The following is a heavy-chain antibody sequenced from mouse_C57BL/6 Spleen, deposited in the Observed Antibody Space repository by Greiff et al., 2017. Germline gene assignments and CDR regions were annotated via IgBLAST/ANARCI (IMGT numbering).Heavy chain of an antibody. Sequence: EVQRVESEGGLVQPGSSMKLSCTASGFTFSDYYMAWVRQVPEKGLEWVANINYDGSSTYYLDSLKSRFIISRDNAKNILYLQMSSLKSEDTATYYCAMESYYDYDHAMDYWGQGTSVTVSS. J-gene: IGHJ4*01. CDR1: GFTFSDYY. D-gene: IGHD2-4*01. CDR3: AMESYYDYDHAMDY. V-gene: IGHV5-16*01. CDR2: INYDGSST.